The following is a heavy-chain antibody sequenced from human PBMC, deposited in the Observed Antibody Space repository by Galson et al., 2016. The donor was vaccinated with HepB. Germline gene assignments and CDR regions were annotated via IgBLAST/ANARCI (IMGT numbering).Heavy chain of an antibody. D-gene: IGHD4-23*01. CDR1: GGSISSGRYC. CDR3: ARLGGNSGTVDS. CDR2: ISYNWNT. J-gene: IGHJ4*02. V-gene: IGHV4-39*01. Sequence: LTCTVSGGSISSGRYCWGWICQPPGEGLEWITTISYNWNTFYNPSLKGRGTISAVTSKNQFSLKLTSVTAADTAVYFCARLGGNSGTVDSWGQGTLVTVSS.